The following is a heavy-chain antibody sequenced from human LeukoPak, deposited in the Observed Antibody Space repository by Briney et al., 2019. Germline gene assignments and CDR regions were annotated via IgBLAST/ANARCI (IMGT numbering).Heavy chain of an antibody. CDR3: ATEHYGTGDFDY. CDR2: INPNSGNT. V-gene: IGHV1-8*02. D-gene: IGHD2-8*02. Sequence: ASVKVSCKASGYTFTGYYMHWVRQAPGQGLEWMGWINPNSGNTGYAQKFQGRVTMTRNTSIRTAYMELSSLRSEDTAVYYCATEHYGTGDFDYWGQGTLVTVSS. J-gene: IGHJ4*02. CDR1: GYTFTGYY.